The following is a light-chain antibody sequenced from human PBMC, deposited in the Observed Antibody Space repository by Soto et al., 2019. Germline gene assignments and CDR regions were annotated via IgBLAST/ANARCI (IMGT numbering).Light chain of an antibody. V-gene: IGKV3D-20*01. J-gene: IGKJ4*01. CDR3: QQYASSPLT. CDR2: GAS. CDR1: QSVGRDY. Sequence: EIVLTQSPATLSLSPGERATLSCGASQSVGRDYLAWYQQKPGLAPRLLIHGASIRATGIPDRFSGSGSGKDFTLIITRLEPEDFAVYFCQQYASSPLTFGGGTEVEIK.